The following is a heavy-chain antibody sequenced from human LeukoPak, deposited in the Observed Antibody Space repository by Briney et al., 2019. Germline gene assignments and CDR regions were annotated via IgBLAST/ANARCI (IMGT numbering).Heavy chain of an antibody. CDR2: IDYSGST. CDR1: GGSVSSGSYY. D-gene: IGHD2-2*01. Sequence: SETLSLTCTVSGGSVSSGSYYWSWIRQPPGKGLEWIGYIDYSGSTNYNPSLKSRVTISVDTSKNQFSLKLSSVTAADTAVYYCARVFDVVVPAAMTDAFDIWGQGTMVTVSS. J-gene: IGHJ3*02. CDR3: ARVFDVVVPAAMTDAFDI. V-gene: IGHV4-61*01.